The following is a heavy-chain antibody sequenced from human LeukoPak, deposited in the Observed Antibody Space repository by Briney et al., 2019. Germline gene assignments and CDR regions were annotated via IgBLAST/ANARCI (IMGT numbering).Heavy chain of an antibody. CDR1: GFTFSSYG. V-gene: IGHV3-30*02. CDR3: AKDQVVITFSGAFDI. D-gene: IGHD3-22*01. J-gene: IGHJ3*02. CDR2: IRYDGSNK. Sequence: PGGSLRLSCAASGFTFSSYGMHWVRQAPGKGLEWVAFIRYDGSNKYYADSVKGRFTISRDNSKNTLYLQMNSLRAEDTAVYYCAKDQVVITFSGAFDIWGQGTMVTVSS.